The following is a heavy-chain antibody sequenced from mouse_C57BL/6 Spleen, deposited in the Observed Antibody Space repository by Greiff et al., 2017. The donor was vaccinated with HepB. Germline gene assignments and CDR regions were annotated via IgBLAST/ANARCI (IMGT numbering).Heavy chain of an antibody. V-gene: IGHV1-80*01. CDR1: GYAFSSYW. D-gene: IGHD2-4*01. Sequence: QVQLQQSGAELVKPGASVKISCKASGYAFSSYWMNWVKQRPGKGLEWIGQIYPGDGDTNYNGKFKGKATLTADKSSSTAYMQLSSLTSEDSAVYFCARIPLDYDPDYWGQGTTLTVSS. CDR2: IYPGDGDT. CDR3: ARIPLDYDPDY. J-gene: IGHJ2*01.